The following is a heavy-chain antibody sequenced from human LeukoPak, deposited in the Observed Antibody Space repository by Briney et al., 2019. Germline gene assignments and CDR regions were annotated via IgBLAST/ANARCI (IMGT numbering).Heavy chain of an antibody. CDR2: IYYSGST. CDR1: GGSISSSSYY. Sequence: SETLSLTCTVSGGSISSSSYYWGWIRQPPGTGLEWIGSIYYSGSTYYNPSLKSRVTISVDTSKNQFSPKLSSATAADTAVYYCARLSTVTPFDYWGQGTLVTVSS. D-gene: IGHD4-17*01. J-gene: IGHJ4*02. CDR3: ARLSTVTPFDY. V-gene: IGHV4-39*01.